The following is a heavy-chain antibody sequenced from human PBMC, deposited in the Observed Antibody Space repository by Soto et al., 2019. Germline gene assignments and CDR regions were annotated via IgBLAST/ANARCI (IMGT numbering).Heavy chain of an antibody. J-gene: IGHJ3*02. D-gene: IGHD3-9*01. Sequence: ASVKVSCKASGYTFTGYYMHWVRQAPGQGLEWMGWINPNSGGTNYAQKFQGWVTMTRDTSISTAYMELSRLRSDDTAVYYCARDYYDILTGYYWHAFDIWGQGTMVTVSS. CDR1: GYTFTGYY. CDR2: INPNSGGT. CDR3: ARDYYDILTGYYWHAFDI. V-gene: IGHV1-2*04.